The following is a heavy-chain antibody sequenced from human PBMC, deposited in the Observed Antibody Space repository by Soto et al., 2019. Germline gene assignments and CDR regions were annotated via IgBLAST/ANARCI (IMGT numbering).Heavy chain of an antibody. Sequence: QVQLVESGGGVVQPGRSLRLSCAASGFTFSSYGMHWVRQAPGKGLEWVAVIWYDGSNKYYADSVKGRFTISRDNSKNTLYLQMNRLRAEDTAVYYCARDRYSSGWYDFDYWGQGTLVTVSS. J-gene: IGHJ4*02. CDR1: GFTFSSYG. CDR3: ARDRYSSGWYDFDY. CDR2: IWYDGSNK. V-gene: IGHV3-33*01. D-gene: IGHD6-19*01.